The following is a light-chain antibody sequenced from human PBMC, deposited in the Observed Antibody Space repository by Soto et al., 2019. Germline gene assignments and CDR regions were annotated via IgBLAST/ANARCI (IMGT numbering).Light chain of an antibody. J-gene: IGKJ4*01. Sequence: EIVLTQSPGTLSLSPGERAILSCRASQSVSSSFLAWYQQKPGQAPRLLIYGASSRATGIPDRFSGSESGTDFTLTISRLEPEDVAVYYCQQYGSSPLTFGGGTNVEIK. CDR2: GAS. CDR3: QQYGSSPLT. CDR1: QSVSSSF. V-gene: IGKV3-20*01.